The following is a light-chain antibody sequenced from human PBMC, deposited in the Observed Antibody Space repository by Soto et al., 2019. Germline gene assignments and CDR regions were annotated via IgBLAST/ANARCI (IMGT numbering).Light chain of an antibody. CDR3: QQYNSYWT. J-gene: IGKJ1*01. Sequence: DIQMTQSPSTLSASVGDRVTITCRASQSISGWLAWYQQRPGKAPKLLIYKASNLESGVPSRFSGSGSGTEFTLTISSLQPDDFATYYCQQYNSYWTCGQGTKVEIK. CDR1: QSISGW. V-gene: IGKV1-5*03. CDR2: KAS.